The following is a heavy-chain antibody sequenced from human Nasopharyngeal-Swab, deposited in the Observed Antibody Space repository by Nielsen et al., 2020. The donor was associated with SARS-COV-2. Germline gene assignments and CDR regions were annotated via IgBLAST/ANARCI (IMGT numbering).Heavy chain of an antibody. CDR1: GCSISSYN. Sequence: GSLRLSCTVSGCSISSYNWSWIRQLPGKGLEWIGYIYYSGSTNYNPSLKSRVTISVDTSKNQFSLKLSSVTAADTAVYYCARGFDYWGQGTLVTVSS. J-gene: IGHJ4*02. V-gene: IGHV4-59*13. CDR3: ARGFDY. CDR2: IYYSGST.